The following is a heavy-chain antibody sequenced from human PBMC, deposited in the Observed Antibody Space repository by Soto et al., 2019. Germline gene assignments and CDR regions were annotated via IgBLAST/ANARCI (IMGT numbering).Heavy chain of an antibody. CDR3: ARIQSSSTWYIDH. V-gene: IGHV3-74*01. J-gene: IGHJ4*02. CDR2: VNSDGSST. CDR1: GFTFSSYW. Sequence: PGGPLRLSCASSGFTFSSYWMHWVRQAPGKGLVWVSRVNSDGSSTTYADSVKGRFTISRDNAKNTLFLQMNSLRVEDTAVYYCARIQSSSTWYIDHWGPGTLVTVSS. D-gene: IGHD6-13*01.